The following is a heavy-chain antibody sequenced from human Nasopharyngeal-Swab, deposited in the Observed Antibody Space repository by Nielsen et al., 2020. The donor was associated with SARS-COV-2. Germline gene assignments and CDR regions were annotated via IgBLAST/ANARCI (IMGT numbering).Heavy chain of an antibody. V-gene: IGHV3-23*01. CDR3: ARDGYSYGYGMDV. J-gene: IGHJ6*02. CDR2: ISGSGGST. CDR1: GFTFSSYA. D-gene: IGHD5-18*01. Sequence: SCAASGFTFSSYAMSWVRQAPGKGLEWVSAISGSGGSTYYADSVKGRFTISRDNSKNTLYLQMNSLRAEDTAVYYCARDGYSYGYGMDVWGQGTTVTVSS.